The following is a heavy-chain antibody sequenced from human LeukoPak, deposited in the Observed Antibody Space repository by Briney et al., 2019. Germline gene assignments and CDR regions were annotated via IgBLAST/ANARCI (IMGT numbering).Heavy chain of an antibody. CDR1: GGSFSGYY. J-gene: IGHJ5*02. Sequence: SETLSLTCAVYGGSFSGYYWGWVRQPPGKGLEWIGTTYYSGSTSYNPSLKSRVTISLDTSKNQFSLKLSSVTAADTAVYYCARGRGEGRGISMVRGVRAPSYNWFDPWGHGTLVTVSS. CDR3: ARGRGEGRGISMVRGVRAPSYNWFDP. V-gene: IGHV4-34*01. CDR2: TYYSGST. D-gene: IGHD3-10*01.